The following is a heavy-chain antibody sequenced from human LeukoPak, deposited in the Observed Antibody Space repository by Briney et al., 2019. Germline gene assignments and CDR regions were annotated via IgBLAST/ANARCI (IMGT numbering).Heavy chain of an antibody. CDR1: GGSFSGYY. CDR3: ARAWYYYGSGSPSLGYFQH. V-gene: IGHV4-34*01. J-gene: IGHJ1*01. D-gene: IGHD3-10*01. CDR2: INHSGST. Sequence: KPSETLSLTCAVYGGSFSGYYWSWIRQPPGKGLEWIGEINHSGSTNYNPSLKSRVTISVDTSKNQFSLKLSSVTAADTAVYYCARAWYYYGSGSPSLGYFQHWGQGTLVTVSS.